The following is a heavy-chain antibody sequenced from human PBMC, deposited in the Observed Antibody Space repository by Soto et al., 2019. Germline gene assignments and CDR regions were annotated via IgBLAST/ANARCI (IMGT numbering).Heavy chain of an antibody. J-gene: IGHJ6*02. CDR1: GGTFSSYA. CDR3: ARDRGRGYGRSSIYYYYYYGMDV. CDR2: IIPIFGTA. D-gene: IGHD6-6*01. V-gene: IGHV1-69*13. Sequence: SVKVSCKASGGTFSSYAISWVRQAPGQGLEWMGGIIPIFGTANYAQKFQGRVTITADESTSKAYMELSSLRSEDTAVYYCARDRGRGYGRSSIYYYYYYGMDVWGQGTTVTVSS.